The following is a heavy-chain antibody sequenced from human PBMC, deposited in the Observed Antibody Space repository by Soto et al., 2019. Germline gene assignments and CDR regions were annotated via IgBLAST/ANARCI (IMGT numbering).Heavy chain of an antibody. D-gene: IGHD5-12*01. V-gene: IGHV3-30*18. J-gene: IGHJ4*02. CDR2: ISFDGSYK. CDR3: AKDLWDGYNPDPFDY. CDR1: GFIFTSYG. Sequence: GGSLRLSCAASGFIFTSYGMHWVRQAPGKGLEWVALISFDGSYKYYADSVKGRFTISRDNSKNTLYLEMNSLRATDTAVFYCAKDLWDGYNPDPFDYWGQGTLVTVSS.